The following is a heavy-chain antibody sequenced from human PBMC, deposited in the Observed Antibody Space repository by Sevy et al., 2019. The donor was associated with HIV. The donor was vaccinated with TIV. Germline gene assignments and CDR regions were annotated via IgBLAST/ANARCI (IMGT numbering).Heavy chain of an antibody. J-gene: IGHJ4*02. V-gene: IGHV4-38-2*01. CDR1: GYSISSGYY. CDR3: ARRWDSTSCYIDY. Sequence: SETLSLTCAVSGYSISSGYYWGWIRQPPGKGLEWIGSIYHSGSTYYNPSLKSRVTISVDTSKNQFSLKLSSVTAADTAVYYCARRWDSTSCYIDYWGQGTLVTVSS. CDR2: IYHSGST. D-gene: IGHD2-2*02.